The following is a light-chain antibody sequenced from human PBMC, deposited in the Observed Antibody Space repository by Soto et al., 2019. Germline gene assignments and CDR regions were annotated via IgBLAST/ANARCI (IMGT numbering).Light chain of an antibody. Sequence: EIVMTQSPATLSVSPGERATLSCRASQSVSSNLAWYQKKPGQAPRLLIYGASTRATGIPARFSGSGSGTEFXXXISSLQSEDFAVYYCQQYNNWPPYTFGQGTKLEIK. CDR3: QQYNNWPPYT. CDR1: QSVSSN. J-gene: IGKJ2*01. V-gene: IGKV3-15*01. CDR2: GAS.